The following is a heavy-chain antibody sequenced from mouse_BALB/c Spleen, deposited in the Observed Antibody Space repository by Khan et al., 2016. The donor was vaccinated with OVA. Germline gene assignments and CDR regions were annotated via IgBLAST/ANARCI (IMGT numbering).Heavy chain of an antibody. Sequence: QVQLKESGPGLVAPSQSLSITCTVSGFSLTGYGVNWVRQPPGKGLEWLGMIWGDGSTDYNSALKSRLSISKDNSKNQVFLKMNSLQTDDTARYCCARAYYGNYRGAMDYWGQGTSVTVSS. J-gene: IGHJ4*01. V-gene: IGHV2-6-7*01. D-gene: IGHD2-10*01. CDR3: ARAYYGNYRGAMDY. CDR1: GFSLTGYG. CDR2: IWGDGST.